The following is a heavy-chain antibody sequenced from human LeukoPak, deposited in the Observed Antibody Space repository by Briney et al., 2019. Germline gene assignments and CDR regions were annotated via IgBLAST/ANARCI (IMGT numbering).Heavy chain of an antibody. J-gene: IGHJ4*02. Sequence: PGGSLRLSCAASGFTFSSYAMHWVRQAPGKGLEWVAVIPYDGSNKYYADSVKGRFTISRDNSKNTLYLQMNSLRAEDTAVYYCARDDGYWGQGTLVTVSS. CDR2: IPYDGSNK. CDR3: ARDDGY. CDR1: GFTFSSYA. V-gene: IGHV3-30-3*01.